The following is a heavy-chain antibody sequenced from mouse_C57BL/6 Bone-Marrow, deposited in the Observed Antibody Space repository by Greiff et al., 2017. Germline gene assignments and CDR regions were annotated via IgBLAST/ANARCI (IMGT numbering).Heavy chain of an antibody. J-gene: IGHJ3*01. CDR1: GYTFTSYW. CDR2: INPSSGYT. D-gene: IGHD1-1*01. CDR3: ARDLYYGSTLPPLGTAWFAY. Sequence: QVQLQPSGAELAKPGASVKLSCKASGYTFTSYWMHWVKQRPGQGLEWIGYINPSSGYTKYNQKFKDKATLTADKSSSTAYMQLSSLTYEDSAVYYCARDLYYGSTLPPLGTAWFAYWGQGTLVTVSA. V-gene: IGHV1-7*01.